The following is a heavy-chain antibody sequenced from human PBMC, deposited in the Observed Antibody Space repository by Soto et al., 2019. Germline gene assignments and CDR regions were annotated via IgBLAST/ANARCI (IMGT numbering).Heavy chain of an antibody. D-gene: IGHD4-17*01. CDR2: ISYDGSNK. Sequence: QVQLVESGGGVVQPGRSLRLSCAASGFTFSSYAMHWVRQAPGKGLEWVAVISYDGSNKYYADSVKGRFTISRDNSKNTLYLQMNSLRAEDTAVYYCARDIPAEDYGMNYGMDVWGQGTKVTVSS. J-gene: IGHJ6*02. CDR3: ARDIPAEDYGMNYGMDV. CDR1: GFTFSSYA. V-gene: IGHV3-30-3*01.